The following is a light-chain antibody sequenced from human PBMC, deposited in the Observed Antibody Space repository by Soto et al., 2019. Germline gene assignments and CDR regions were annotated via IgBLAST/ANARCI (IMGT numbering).Light chain of an antibody. CDR3: LLSYNAARV. V-gene: IGLV7-46*01. CDR1: TGAVTSNYH. CDR2: DTS. J-gene: IGLJ2*01. Sequence: QTVVTQEPSLTVSPGGTVTLTCGSSTGAVTSNYHPYWFQQKAGQAPRTLIYDTSNKPSWTPARFSGSLLGDKAALTLSGAQPEDEAQYYCLLSYNAARVFGGGTKLTVL.